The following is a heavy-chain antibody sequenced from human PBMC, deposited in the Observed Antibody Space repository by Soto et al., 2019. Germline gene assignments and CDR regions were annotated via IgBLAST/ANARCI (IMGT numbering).Heavy chain of an antibody. V-gene: IGHV4-59*01. CDR2: IYDSGST. CDR1: SGSIINYY. Sequence: QVQLQESGPGLVKPSETLSLTCTVSSGSIINYYWSWIRKPPGKGLEWIGFIYDSGSTNYNSSLKSRVTMSVDMSRRHLSLKLNAVTAADTSVYYWASRFILATTTGDAFDLWGQGTMVTVPS. D-gene: IGHD1-26*01. CDR3: ASRFILATTTGDAFDL. J-gene: IGHJ3*01.